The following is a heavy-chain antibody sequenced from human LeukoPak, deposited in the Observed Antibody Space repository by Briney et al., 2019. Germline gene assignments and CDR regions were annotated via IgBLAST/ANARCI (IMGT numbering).Heavy chain of an antibody. V-gene: IGHV4-39*07. CDR2: IYYSGST. J-gene: IGHJ5*02. D-gene: IGHD6-13*01. Sequence: SETLSLTCTVSGDSISSSSYYWGWIRQPPGKGLEWIGSIYYSGSTSYNPSLKSRVTISLDTSKNQFSLKLTSVTAADTAVYCARKGYSISWYSPWGQGTLVTVSS. CDR1: GDSISSSSYY. CDR3: ARKGYSISWYSP.